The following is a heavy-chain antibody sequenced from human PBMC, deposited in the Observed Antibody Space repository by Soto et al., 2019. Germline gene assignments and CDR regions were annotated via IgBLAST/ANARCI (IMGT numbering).Heavy chain of an antibody. J-gene: IGHJ6*02. CDR2: IYYSGST. V-gene: IGHV4-59*08. D-gene: IGHD2-2*01. Sequence: PSETLSLTYTVSGGSISSYYWSWIRQPQGKGLERIGYIYYSGSTYYNPSLKSRVTISVDTSKNQFSLKLSSVTAADTAVYYCARVCISTSCYEYYGMDVWGQGTTVTVSS. CDR1: GGSISSYY. CDR3: ARVCISTSCYEYYGMDV.